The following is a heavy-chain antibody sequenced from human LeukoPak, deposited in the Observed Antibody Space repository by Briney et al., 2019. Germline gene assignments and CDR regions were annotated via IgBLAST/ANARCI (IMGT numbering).Heavy chain of an antibody. CDR2: INPNSGGT. J-gene: IGHJ3*02. V-gene: IGHV1-2*04. Sequence: GASVKVSCKASGYTFTGYYMHWVRQAPGQGLELMGCINPNSGGTNYAQKFQGWVTMTRDTSISTAYMELSRLRSDDTAVYYCARGRLAVAGALDAFDIWGQGTMVTVSS. D-gene: IGHD6-19*01. CDR3: ARGRLAVAGALDAFDI. CDR1: GYTFTGYY.